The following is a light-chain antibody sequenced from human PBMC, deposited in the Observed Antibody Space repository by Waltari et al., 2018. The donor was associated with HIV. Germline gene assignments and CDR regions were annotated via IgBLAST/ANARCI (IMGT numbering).Light chain of an antibody. CDR1: SSDVGGYNF. CDR2: EVS. CDR3: SSYAGSNEWI. J-gene: IGLJ2*01. V-gene: IGLV2-8*01. Sequence: QSALTQPPSASGSPGQSVTISCTGTSSDVGGYNFVSWYQQHPGKAPKAMNYEVSERPSGVPDRFAGTKSGNTADLTVGGLQAEDEADYYCSSYAGSNEWIFGGGTKLTVL.